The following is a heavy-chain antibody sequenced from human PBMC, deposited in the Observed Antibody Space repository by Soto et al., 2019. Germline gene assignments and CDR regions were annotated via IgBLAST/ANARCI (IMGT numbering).Heavy chain of an antibody. CDR3: ARGDHYYDSSGEVYYFVY. Sequence: SVKASCKASGCTFSSYAISWVRQAPGQGLEWMGGIIPIFGTANYAQKFQGRVTITADESTSTAYMELSSLRSEDTAVYYCARGDHYYDSSGEVYYFVYWGQGTRGTV. CDR2: IIPIFGTA. CDR1: GCTFSSYA. V-gene: IGHV1-69*13. J-gene: IGHJ4*02. D-gene: IGHD3-22*01.